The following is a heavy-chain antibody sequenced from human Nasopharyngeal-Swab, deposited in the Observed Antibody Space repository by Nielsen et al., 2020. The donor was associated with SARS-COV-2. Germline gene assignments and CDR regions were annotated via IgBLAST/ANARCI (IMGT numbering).Heavy chain of an antibody. CDR1: GYTFTSYA. D-gene: IGHD6-13*01. CDR3: AREVLGIAATGYYGMDV. V-gene: IGHV1-2*05. J-gene: IGHJ6*02. CDR2: INPNSGGT. Sequence: ASVKVSCKASGYTFTSYAMHWVRQAPGQGLEWMGRINPNSGGTNYAQKFQGRVTMTRDTSIRTAYMELSRLRSDDTVVYYCAREVLGIAATGYYGMDVWGQGTTVTVSS.